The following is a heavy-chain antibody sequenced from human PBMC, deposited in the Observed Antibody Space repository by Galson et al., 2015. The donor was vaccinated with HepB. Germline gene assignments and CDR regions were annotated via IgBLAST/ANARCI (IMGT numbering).Heavy chain of an antibody. Sequence: SVKVSCKAVGYRFINYGVTWMRQAPAQGLEWMGWISGYNGNANYAQKFQGRVTMTTDPSTNTAYMELRSLRSDDTAVYFCARDYGMSGRNYFGPWGQGTLVTVSS. D-gene: IGHD1-7*01. CDR2: ISGYNGNA. J-gene: IGHJ5*02. V-gene: IGHV1-18*01. CDR3: ARDYGMSGRNYFGP. CDR1: GYRFINYG.